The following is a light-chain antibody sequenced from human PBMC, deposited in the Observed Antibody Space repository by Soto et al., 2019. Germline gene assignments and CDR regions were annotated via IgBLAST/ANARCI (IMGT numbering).Light chain of an antibody. CDR3: MQALQTPLT. CDR2: LGS. V-gene: IGKV2-28*01. CDR1: QSLLHSNGYNY. Sequence: DIVMTQSPLSLPITPGEPASISCRSSQSLLHSNGYNYLDWYLQKPGQSPQLLIYLGSNRASGGPDRFSGSGSGTDFTLKISRVEAEDVGVYYCMQALQTPLTFGGGTKVEIK. J-gene: IGKJ4*01.